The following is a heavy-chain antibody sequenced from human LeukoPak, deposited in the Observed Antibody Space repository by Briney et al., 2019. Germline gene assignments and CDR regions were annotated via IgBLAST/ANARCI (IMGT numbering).Heavy chain of an antibody. CDR2: IYYNGNT. Sequence: NPSETLSLTCTVSGGSISHSNYYWVWIRQPPGKGLEWIGSIYYNGNTYYSPSLKSRVTISIDTSKNHFSLKLNSVTAADTAVYYCARYDLLRLSEVNAFHIWGQGTMVTVSS. CDR3: ARYDLLRLSEVNAFHI. CDR1: GGSISHSNYY. V-gene: IGHV4-39*07. D-gene: IGHD5-18*01. J-gene: IGHJ3*02.